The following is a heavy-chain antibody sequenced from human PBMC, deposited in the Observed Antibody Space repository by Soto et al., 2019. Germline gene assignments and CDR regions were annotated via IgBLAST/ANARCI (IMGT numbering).Heavy chain of an antibody. Sequence: QVQLQESGPGLVKPSQTLSLTCTVSGGSISSGDYYWSWIRQPPGKGLEWIGYIYYSGSTYYNPSLKSRVTISVDTSTNQCSLKLSSVTAADTAVYYCARAVERVLAYYYCYGMDVWGQGTTVTVSS. V-gene: IGHV4-30-4*01. D-gene: IGHD2-15*01. J-gene: IGHJ6*02. CDR1: GGSISSGDYY. CDR3: ARAVERVLAYYYCYGMDV. CDR2: IYYSGST.